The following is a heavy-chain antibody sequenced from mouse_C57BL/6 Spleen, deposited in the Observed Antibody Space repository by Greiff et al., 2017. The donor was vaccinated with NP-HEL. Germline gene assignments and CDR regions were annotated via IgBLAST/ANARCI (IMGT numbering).Heavy chain of an antibody. J-gene: IGHJ2*01. D-gene: IGHD2-4*01. CDR2: IDPEDGET. CDR1: GFNFKDYY. Sequence: EVQLQQSGAELVKPGASVKLSCTASGFNFKDYYMHWVKQRTEKGLEWIGRIDPEDGETKYDQKFKGKATITADTSSNTAYLQLSSLTSEDTAVYYCANDDYDGPHYFDYWGQGTTLTVSS. CDR3: ANDDYDGPHYFDY. V-gene: IGHV14-2*01.